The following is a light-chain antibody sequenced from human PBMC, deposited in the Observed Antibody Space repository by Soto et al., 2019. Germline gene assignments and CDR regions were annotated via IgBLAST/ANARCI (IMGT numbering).Light chain of an antibody. CDR3: QQYGSSPPRYT. CDR2: GAS. V-gene: IGKV3-20*01. Sequence: EIVLTQSPGTLSLSPGERATLSCRASQSVSSSYLAWYQQKPGQAPRLLIYGASSRATGIPDRFSGSGSGTYCTLTISRLEPEDFAVYYCQQYGSSPPRYTCGQGPKLQIK. CDR1: QSVSSSY. J-gene: IGKJ2*01.